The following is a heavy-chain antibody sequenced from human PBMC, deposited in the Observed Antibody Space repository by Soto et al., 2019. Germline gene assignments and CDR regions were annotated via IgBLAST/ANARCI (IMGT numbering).Heavy chain of an antibody. CDR2: IMPIFRTP. D-gene: IGHD1-1*01. CDR3: ARDNDRPQVGGNYYYILDV. CDR1: GGTFRNSA. V-gene: IGHV1-69*12. Sequence: QVQLEQSGAEVKKPGSSVKVSCKASGGTFRNSAISWVRQAPGQGLEWMGGIMPIFRTPDYAQKFHGRVTIPADESTSTAYMELSGLRSDDTAVYFCARDNDRPQVGGNYYYILDVWGHGTTVTVSS. J-gene: IGHJ6*02.